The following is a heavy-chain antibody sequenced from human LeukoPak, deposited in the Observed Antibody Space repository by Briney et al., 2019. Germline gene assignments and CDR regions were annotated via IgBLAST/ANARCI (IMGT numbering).Heavy chain of an antibody. CDR1: GYTFTGYY. D-gene: IGHD2-15*01. CDR2: INPNSGGT. CDR3: ARGDCSVSGCHGGNWFDP. J-gene: IGHJ5*02. V-gene: IGHV1-2*02. Sequence: ASVKVSCKASGYTFTGYYIHWVRQAPGRGLEWMGWINPNSGGTNYAQSFQGRVTMTRDTSSSTAHMELSRLRSDDTAVYYCARGDCSVSGCHGGNWFDPWGQGTLVTVSS.